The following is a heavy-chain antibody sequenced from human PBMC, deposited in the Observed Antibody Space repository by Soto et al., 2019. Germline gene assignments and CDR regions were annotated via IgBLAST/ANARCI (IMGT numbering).Heavy chain of an antibody. CDR3: AKDRSIAVAGTGYYYYYGMDV. J-gene: IGHJ6*02. V-gene: IGHV3-30*18. D-gene: IGHD6-19*01. CDR1: GFTFSSYG. CDR2: ISYDGSNK. Sequence: PGGSLRLSCAASGFTFSSYGMHWVRQAPGKGLEWVAVISYDGSNKYYADSVKGRFTISRDNSKNTLYLQMNSLRAEDTAVYYCAKDRSIAVAGTGYYYYYGMDVWGQGTTVTVSS.